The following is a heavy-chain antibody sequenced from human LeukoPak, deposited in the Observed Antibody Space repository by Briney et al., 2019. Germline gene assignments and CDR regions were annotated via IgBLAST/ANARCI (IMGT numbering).Heavy chain of an antibody. V-gene: IGHV4-38-2*02. J-gene: IGHJ4*02. Sequence: SETLSLTCTVSGYSISSGYYWGWIRQPPGEGLEWIGSIYYSGSTYYNTSLKSRVTISVDTSKNQFSLRLNSVTAADTAVYYCARRAGAYSHPYDYWGQGTLVTVSS. D-gene: IGHD4/OR15-4a*01. CDR2: IYYSGST. CDR3: ARRAGAYSHPYDY. CDR1: GYSISSGYY.